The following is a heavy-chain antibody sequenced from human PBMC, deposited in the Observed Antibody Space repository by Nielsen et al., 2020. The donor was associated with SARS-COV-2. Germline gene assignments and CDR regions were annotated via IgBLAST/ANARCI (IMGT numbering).Heavy chain of an antibody. CDR2: ISSSSSYI. D-gene: IGHD3-9*01. CDR1: GFTFSSYS. V-gene: IGHV3-21*01. CDR3: ASVAYDILTGYYLY. Sequence: GGSLRLSCAASGFTFSSYSMNWVRQAPGKGLEWVSSISSSSSYIYYADSVKGRFTTSRDNAKNSLYLQMNSLRAEDTAVYYCASVAYDILTGYYLYWGQGTLVTVSS. J-gene: IGHJ4*02.